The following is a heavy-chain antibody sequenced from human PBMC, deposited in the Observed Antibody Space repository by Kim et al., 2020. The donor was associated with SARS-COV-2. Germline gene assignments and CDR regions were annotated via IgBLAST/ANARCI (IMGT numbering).Heavy chain of an antibody. Sequence: GGSLRLSCAASGFTFSSYGMHWVRQAPGKGLAWVAVIWYDGSNKYYADSVKGRFTVSRDNSKNKLYLQMNSLRAEDTAVYYCSREGDYYDSSGSPYWYF. CDR3: SREGDYYDSSGSPYWYF. CDR1: GFTFSSYG. V-gene: IGHV3-33*01. J-gene: IGHJ2*01. CDR2: IWYDGSNK. D-gene: IGHD3-22*01.